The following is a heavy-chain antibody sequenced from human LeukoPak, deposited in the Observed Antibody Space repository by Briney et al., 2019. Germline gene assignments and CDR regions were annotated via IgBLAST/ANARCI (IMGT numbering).Heavy chain of an antibody. CDR2: INAYNGDT. D-gene: IGHD6-19*01. CDR1: GYTFSGYG. V-gene: IGHV1-18*01. Sequence: ASVKVSCKASGYTFSGYGISWVRQAPGQGLEWMGWINAYNGDTNYAQKSQGRVTLTTDTSTTTAFMELKSLRSDDTAVYYCARDGSGWWDDYWGQGTLVTVSS. CDR3: ARDGSGWWDDY. J-gene: IGHJ4*02.